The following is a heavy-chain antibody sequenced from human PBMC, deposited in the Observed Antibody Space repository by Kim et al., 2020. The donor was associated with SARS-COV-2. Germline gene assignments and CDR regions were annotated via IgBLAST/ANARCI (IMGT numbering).Heavy chain of an antibody. CDR3: TTSPYCSSTSCYDV. J-gene: IGHJ6*02. Sequence: GGSLRLSCAASGFTFSNAWMSWVRQAPGKGLEWVGRIKSKTDGGTTDYAAPVKGRFTISRDDSKNTLYLQMNSLKTEDTAVYYCTTSPYCSSTSCYDVWGQGTTVTVSS. CDR1: GFTFSNAW. V-gene: IGHV3-15*01. CDR2: IKSKTDGGTT. D-gene: IGHD2-2*01.